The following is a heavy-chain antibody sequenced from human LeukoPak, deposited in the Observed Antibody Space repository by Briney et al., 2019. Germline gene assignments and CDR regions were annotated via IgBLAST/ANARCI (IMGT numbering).Heavy chain of an antibody. CDR3: ARDIGSSGLDNWFDP. CDR1: GGSISSYY. CDR2: IYTSGST. V-gene: IGHV4-4*07. Sequence: PSETLSLTCTVSGGSISSYYWSWIRQPAGKGLEWIGRIYTSGSTNYNPSLKSRVTISVDKSKNQFSLKLSSVTAADTAVYYCARDIGSSGLDNWFDPWGQGTLVTVSS. D-gene: IGHD3-22*01. J-gene: IGHJ5*02.